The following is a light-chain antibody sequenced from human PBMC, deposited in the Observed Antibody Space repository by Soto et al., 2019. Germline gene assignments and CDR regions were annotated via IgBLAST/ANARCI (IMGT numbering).Light chain of an antibody. CDR1: EDINNY. Sequence: DMQMTQSPSSLSASVGDRVTITCQASEDINNYLNWYQQKPGKAPKLLSYEASTLETGVPSRFSGSGSVTDFTFTISSLQPEDTGIYYCQQYDELPSLTFGGGTKVEIK. J-gene: IGKJ4*01. CDR3: QQYDELPSLT. V-gene: IGKV1-33*01. CDR2: EAS.